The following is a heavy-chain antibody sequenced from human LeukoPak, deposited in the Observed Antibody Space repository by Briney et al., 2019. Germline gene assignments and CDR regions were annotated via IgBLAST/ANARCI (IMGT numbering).Heavy chain of an antibody. CDR3: ARRVGSWHYWGAFDI. Sequence: GASLKISCKGSGYSFTSYWIGWVRQLPGKGLEWMGIIYPGDSDTRYSPSFQGQVTISADKSISTAYLQWSSLKASDTAMYYCARRVGSWHYWGAFDIWGQGTMVTVSS. CDR1: GYSFTSYW. V-gene: IGHV5-51*01. D-gene: IGHD6-13*01. J-gene: IGHJ3*02. CDR2: IYPGDSDT.